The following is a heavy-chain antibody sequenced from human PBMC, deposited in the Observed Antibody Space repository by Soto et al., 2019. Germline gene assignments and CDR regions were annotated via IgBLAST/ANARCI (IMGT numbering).Heavy chain of an antibody. CDR2: TYYRSQWYN. V-gene: IGHV6-1*01. CDR3: GSGRGRSGSYDAFDI. D-gene: IGHD1-26*01. J-gene: IGHJ3*02. CDR1: GDSVSSNSAA. Sequence: KQSQTLSLTCAISGDSVSSNSAAWNWIRQSPSRGLEWLGRTYYRSQWYNDYAESVKSRITINPDTSKNQFSLQLNSVTPADTAVYYCGSGRGRSGSYDAFDIWGQGTMVTVSS.